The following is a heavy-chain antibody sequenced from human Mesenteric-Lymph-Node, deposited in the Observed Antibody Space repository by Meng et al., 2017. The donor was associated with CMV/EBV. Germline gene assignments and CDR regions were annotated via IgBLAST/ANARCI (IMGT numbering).Heavy chain of an antibody. CDR3: ARDIGVVGFDP. D-gene: IGHD2-2*01. CDR1: GFTLSDYD. V-gene: IGHV3-11*04. Sequence: LSCTASGFTLSDYDMSWIRQAPGKGLEWVSYISSSGSTIYYVDSVKGRFTISRDNAKNSLYLQMNSLRAEDTAVYYCARDIGVVGFDPWGQGILVTVSS. J-gene: IGHJ5*02. CDR2: ISSSGSTI.